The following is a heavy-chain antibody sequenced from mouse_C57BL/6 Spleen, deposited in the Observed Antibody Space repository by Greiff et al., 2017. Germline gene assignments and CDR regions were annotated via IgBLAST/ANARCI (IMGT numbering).Heavy chain of an antibody. CDR2: ISSGGDYI. CDR1: GFTFSSYA. Sequence: EVQRVESGEGLVKPGGSLKLSCAASGFTFSSYAMSWVRQTPEKRLEWVAYISSGGDYIYYADTVKGRFTISRDNARNTLYLQMSSLKSEDTAMYYCTRDHYYGSSGDAMDYWGQGTSGTVSS. D-gene: IGHD1-1*01. J-gene: IGHJ4*01. CDR3: TRDHYYGSSGDAMDY. V-gene: IGHV5-9-1*02.